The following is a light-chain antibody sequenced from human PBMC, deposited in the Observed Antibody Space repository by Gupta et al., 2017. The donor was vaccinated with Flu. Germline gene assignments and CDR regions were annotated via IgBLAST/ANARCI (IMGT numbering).Light chain of an antibody. J-gene: IGKJ2*01. CDR1: QSISNN. CDR2: GAS. Sequence: DIVMTQSPAMLSVSPGERATLSCRASQSISNNLACYQHKPGQTPRLIIYGASTRATGIAARFSGSGSGTELTLTISSLQFEAFALYNCQHYKGWTPAYTFGPGTKLEIK. CDR3: QHYKGWTPAYT. V-gene: IGKV3-15*01.